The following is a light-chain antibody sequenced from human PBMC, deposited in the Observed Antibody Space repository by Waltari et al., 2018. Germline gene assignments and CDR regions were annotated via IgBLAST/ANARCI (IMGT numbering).Light chain of an antibody. CDR1: SPNIGAGHA. CDR2: GNN. J-gene: IGLJ2*01. CDR3: QSFDTSLSGGVV. Sequence: QSVLTQPPSVSGAPGQRVPIPCTGSSPNIGAGHAAHWYQDFPGAAPKLLIYGNNNRPSGVPDRFSGSKSGTSASLAITGLQAEDEAHYYCQSFDTSLSGGVVFGGGTKVTVL. V-gene: IGLV1-40*01.